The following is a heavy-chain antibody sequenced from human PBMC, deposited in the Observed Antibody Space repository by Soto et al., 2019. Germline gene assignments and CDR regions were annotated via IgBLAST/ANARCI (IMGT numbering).Heavy chain of an antibody. CDR3: KRGDSAYDPRPY. CDR1: GVFISTYY. CDR2: IYYTGST. J-gene: IGHJ4*02. D-gene: IGHD5-12*01. V-gene: IGHV4-59*01. Sequence: SDTLSLTCTVSGVFISTYYWNWILQPPGKGLEWIGYIYYTGSTNYNPSLKSRVTISVDTSKNQFSLRLNSVTAADSAVYYCKRGDSAYDPRPYWGQGTLVTVSS.